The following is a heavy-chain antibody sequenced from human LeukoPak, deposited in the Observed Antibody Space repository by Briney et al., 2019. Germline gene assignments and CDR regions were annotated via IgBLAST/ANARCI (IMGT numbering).Heavy chain of an antibody. CDR1: GFTFSSYS. J-gene: IGHJ4*02. V-gene: IGHV3-48*02. D-gene: IGHD3-22*01. CDR2: ISSSSSTI. CDR3: ARAENYDSSGYPRGIFDY. Sequence: GGALRLSCAASGFTFSSYSMNWVRQAPGKGLEWVSYISSSSSTIYYADSVKGRFTISRDNAKNSLYLQMNSLRDEDTAVYYCARAENYDSSGYPRGIFDYWGQGTLVTVSS.